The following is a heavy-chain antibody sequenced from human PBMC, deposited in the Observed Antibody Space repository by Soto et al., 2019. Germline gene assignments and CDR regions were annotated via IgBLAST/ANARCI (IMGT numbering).Heavy chain of an antibody. D-gene: IGHD6-13*01. CDR2: INAGNGNT. CDR1: GYTFTSYA. V-gene: IGHV1-3*01. Sequence: ASVKVSCKASGYTFTSYAMHWVRQAPGQRLEWMGWINAGNGNTKYSQKFQGRVTITRDTSASTAYMELSSLRSEDTAVYYCARSTREIAAAGTVRFDPWGQGTLVTVSS. J-gene: IGHJ5*02. CDR3: ARSTREIAAAGTVRFDP.